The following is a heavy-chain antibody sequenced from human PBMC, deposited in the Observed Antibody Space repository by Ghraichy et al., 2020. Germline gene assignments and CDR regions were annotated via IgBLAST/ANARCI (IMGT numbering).Heavy chain of an antibody. CDR3: AKEGGGLGGGAFDD. J-gene: IGHJ3*01. CDR1: EFTFDGYA. CDR2: LGADGRST. V-gene: IGHV3-23*01. Sequence: GGSLRLSCAASEFTFDGYAMTWVRQAPGKGLEWVSTLGADGRSTFYADSVKGRFTISRDNSKRTMYLQMNSLRADDTAVYYCAKEGGGLGGGAFDDCGQGTKVTVCS. D-gene: IGHD3-16*01.